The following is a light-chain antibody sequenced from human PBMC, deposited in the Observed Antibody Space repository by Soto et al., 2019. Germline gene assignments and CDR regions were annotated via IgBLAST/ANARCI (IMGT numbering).Light chain of an antibody. Sequence: EIVLTQPPGTLSLSPGERATLSCRASQSVSSSYLAWYQQKPGQAPRLLIYGASSRATGIPDRFSGSGSGTDFTLTISRLETEDFAVYSCQQYGSSPLTFGGGTKVDIK. J-gene: IGKJ4*01. V-gene: IGKV3-20*01. CDR2: GAS. CDR1: QSVSSSY. CDR3: QQYGSSPLT.